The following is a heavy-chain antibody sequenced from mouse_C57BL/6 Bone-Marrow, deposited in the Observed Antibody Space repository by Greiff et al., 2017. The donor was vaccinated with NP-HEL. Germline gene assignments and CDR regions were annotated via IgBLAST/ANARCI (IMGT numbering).Heavy chain of an antibody. J-gene: IGHJ4*01. CDR3: ATNYYGSSYYAMDY. D-gene: IGHD1-1*01. Sequence: EVMLVESGGGLVKPGGSLKLSCAASGFTFSDYGMHWVRQAPEKGLEWVAYISSGSSTIYYADTVKGRFTISRDNAKNTLFLQMTSLRSEDTAMYYGATNYYGSSYYAMDYWGQGTSVTVSS. V-gene: IGHV5-17*01. CDR1: GFTFSDYG. CDR2: ISSGSSTI.